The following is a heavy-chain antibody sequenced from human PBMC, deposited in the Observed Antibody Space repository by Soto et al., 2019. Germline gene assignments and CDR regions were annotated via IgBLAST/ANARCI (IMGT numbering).Heavy chain of an antibody. CDR2: ISSSSSYI. J-gene: IGHJ4*02. CDR1: GFTFSSYS. CDR3: ARGSGFDYDSSGYYYFDY. V-gene: IGHV3-21*01. D-gene: IGHD3-22*01. Sequence: LRLSCAASGFTFSSYSMNWVRQAPGKGLEWVSSISSSSSYIYYADSVKGRFTISRDNAKNSLYLQMNSLRAEDTAVYYCARGSGFDYDSSGYYYFDYWGQGTLVTVSS.